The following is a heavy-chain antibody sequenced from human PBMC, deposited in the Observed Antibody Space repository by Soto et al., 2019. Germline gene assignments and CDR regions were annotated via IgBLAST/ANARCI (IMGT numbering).Heavy chain of an antibody. J-gene: IGHJ4*02. CDR2: ISYDGNTK. D-gene: IGHD5-12*01. V-gene: IGHV3-30-3*01. Sequence: QVQLVESGGGVVQPGRSLRLSCAASGFIFSGYAMHWVRQAPGKGLEWVAVISYDGNTKYYADSVKVRFTVSRDNSKNTLYVQMNNLSAEDTAMYYCAKETSAYEIDYWGQGTLVTVSS. CDR3: AKETSAYEIDY. CDR1: GFIFSGYA.